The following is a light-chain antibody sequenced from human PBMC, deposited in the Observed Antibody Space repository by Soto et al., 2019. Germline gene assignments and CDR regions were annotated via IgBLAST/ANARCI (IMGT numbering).Light chain of an antibody. V-gene: IGLV2-8*01. J-gene: IGLJ2*01. CDR1: SSDIGAFNS. Sequence: QSALTQPPSASGSPGQSVTISCTGTSSDIGAFNSISWYQQYPGKAPKLIIFDITQRPSGVPDRFSGSKSANPASLTVSGLQDEDEADYHCSSHAGSNSLMVFGGGTKLTVL. CDR3: SSHAGSNSLMV. CDR2: DIT.